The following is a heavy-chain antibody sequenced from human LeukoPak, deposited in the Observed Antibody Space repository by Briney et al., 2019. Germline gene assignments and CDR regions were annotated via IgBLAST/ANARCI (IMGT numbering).Heavy chain of an antibody. CDR2: ISSNSRNI. Sequence: GGSLRLSCAASGVTLSSYAMSWARQAPGKGLEWVSYISSNSRNIYYADSVKGRFTISRDSAKNSLYLQMSSLRDEDTAVYYCASNVESFDPWGQGTLVTVSS. J-gene: IGHJ5*02. D-gene: IGHD1-1*01. V-gene: IGHV3-48*02. CDR1: GVTLSSYA. CDR3: ASNVESFDP.